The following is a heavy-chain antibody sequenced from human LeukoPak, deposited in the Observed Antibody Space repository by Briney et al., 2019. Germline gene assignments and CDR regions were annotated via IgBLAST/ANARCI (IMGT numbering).Heavy chain of an antibody. D-gene: IGHD6-25*01. V-gene: IGHV4-39*07. CDR2: IYYTGST. J-gene: IGHJ6*03. Sequence: PSETLSLTCTVSGGSISSGSYYWGWIRQPPGKGLEWIGSIYYTGSTYYNPSLKSRVTISVDTSKNQFSLKLSSVTAADTAVYYCARENSLAASPDYYYYYYMDVWGKGTTVTVSS. CDR1: GGSISSGSYY. CDR3: ARENSLAASPDYYYYYYMDV.